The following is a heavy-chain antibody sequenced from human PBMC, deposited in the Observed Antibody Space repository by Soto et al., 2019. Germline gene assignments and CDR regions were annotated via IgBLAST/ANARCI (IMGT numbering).Heavy chain of an antibody. V-gene: IGHV3-30*18. CDR1: GFTFSGYF. CDR2: ISYDGSNK. CDR3: AKAGHCGGDCAHPAYYYGMDV. D-gene: IGHD2-21*02. Sequence: PGGSLSLSCASSGFTFSGYFMHWVRQAPGKGLEWVAVISYDGSNKYYADSVKGRFTISRDNSKNTLYLQMNSLRAEDTAVYYCAKAGHCGGDCAHPAYYYGMDVWGQGTTVTVSS. J-gene: IGHJ6*02.